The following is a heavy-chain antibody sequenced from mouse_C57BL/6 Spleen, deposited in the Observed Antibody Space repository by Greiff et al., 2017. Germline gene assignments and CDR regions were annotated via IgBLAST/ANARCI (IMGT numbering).Heavy chain of an antibody. CDR2: IHPNSGST. CDR1: GYTFTSYW. V-gene: IGHV1-64*01. D-gene: IGHD1-1*01. Sequence: QVQLQQPGAELVKPGASVKLSCKASGYTFTSYWMHWVKQRPGQGLEWIGMIHPNSGSTNYNEKFKSKATLTVDKSSSTAYMQLSSLTSEDSAVYYCAREFGAYGSGYWGQGTTLTVSS. J-gene: IGHJ2*01. CDR3: AREFGAYGSGY.